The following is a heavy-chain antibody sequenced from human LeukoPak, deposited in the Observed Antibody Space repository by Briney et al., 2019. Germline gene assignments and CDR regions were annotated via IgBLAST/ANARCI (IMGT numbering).Heavy chain of an antibody. D-gene: IGHD3-10*01. CDR2: IKQDGGEK. Sequence: GGSLRLSCVASGFTFSDYWMSWVRQAPGKGLEWVANIKQDGGEKYYVDSVKGRFIISRDNAKNSLFLQIHSLRAEDTAVYYCARVRGVAPLHYYMDVWGKGTTVTVSS. CDR3: ARVRGVAPLHYYMDV. CDR1: GFTFSDYW. J-gene: IGHJ6*03. V-gene: IGHV3-7*01.